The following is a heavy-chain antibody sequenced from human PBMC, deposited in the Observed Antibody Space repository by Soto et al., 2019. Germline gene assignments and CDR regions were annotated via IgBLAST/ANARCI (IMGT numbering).Heavy chain of an antibody. V-gene: IGHV1-3*01. Sequence: ASVKVSCKASGYTFTSYAMHWVRQAPGQRLEWMGWINAGNGNIKYSQKFQGRVTITRDTSASTAYMELSSLRSEDTAVYYCARDSILRGWFDPWGQGTLVTVSS. J-gene: IGHJ5*02. D-gene: IGHD2-15*01. CDR1: GYTFTSYA. CDR2: INAGNGNI. CDR3: ARDSILRGWFDP.